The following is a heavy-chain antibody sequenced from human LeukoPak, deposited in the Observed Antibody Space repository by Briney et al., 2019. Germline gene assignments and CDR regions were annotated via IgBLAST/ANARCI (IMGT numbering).Heavy chain of an antibody. D-gene: IGHD3-22*01. CDR3: ASYNYYDSSGQIDY. CDR2: ISSSGSTI. J-gene: IGHJ4*02. V-gene: IGHV3-48*03. Sequence: GGSLRLSCAASGFTFSSYEMNWVRQAPGKGLEWVSYISSSGSTIYYADSVKGRFTISRDNAKNSLYLQMNSLRAEDTAVYYCASYNYYDSSGQIDYWGQGTLVTVSS. CDR1: GFTFSSYE.